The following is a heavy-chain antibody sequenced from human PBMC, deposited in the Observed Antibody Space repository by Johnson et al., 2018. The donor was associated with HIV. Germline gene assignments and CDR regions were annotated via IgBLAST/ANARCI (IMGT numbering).Heavy chain of an antibody. D-gene: IGHD3-22*01. CDR2: ISYDGSNK. V-gene: IGHV3-30*04. Sequence: QEQLVESGGGVVQPGRSLRLSCAASGFTFSSYAMHWVRQAPGKGLEWVAVISYDGSNKYYADSVKGRFTISRDNSKNTLFLQMNSLRPEDTAVYYCAKGGYYYDSSGYLDAFDIWGQGTMVTVSS. J-gene: IGHJ3*02. CDR3: AKGGYYYDSSGYLDAFDI. CDR1: GFTFSSYA.